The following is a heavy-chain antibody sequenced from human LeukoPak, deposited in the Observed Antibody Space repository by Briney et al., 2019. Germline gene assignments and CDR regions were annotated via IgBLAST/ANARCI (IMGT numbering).Heavy chain of an antibody. CDR1: GFTFSSYW. Sequence: GGSLRLSCAASGFTFSSYWMHWVRQAPGKGLAWVSRINSDGSSTIYADSVKGRFTISRDNAKNTLYLQMNSLRAEDAAVYYCARGAARLGSDYWGQGTLVTVSS. J-gene: IGHJ4*02. CDR3: ARGAARLGSDY. CDR2: INSDGSST. D-gene: IGHD6-6*01. V-gene: IGHV3-74*01.